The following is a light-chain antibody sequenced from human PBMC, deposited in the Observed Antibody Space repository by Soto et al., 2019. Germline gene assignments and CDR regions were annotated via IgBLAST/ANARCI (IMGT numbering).Light chain of an antibody. V-gene: IGKV3-20*01. CDR2: GVS. Sequence: EIVLTQSPGTLSLSPGERATLFCRASQSVSGDYLGWYQQKPGQAPRLLFYGVSSRAAGIPDRFSGSGSETDFSLTISRLEPEDFAVYYCQQYGNSPVTFGQGTKLEIK. CDR3: QQYGNSPVT. CDR1: QSVSGDY. J-gene: IGKJ2*01.